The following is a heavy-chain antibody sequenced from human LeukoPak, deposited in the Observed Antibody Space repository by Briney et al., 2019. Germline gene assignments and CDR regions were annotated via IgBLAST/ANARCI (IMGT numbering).Heavy chain of an antibody. D-gene: IGHD3-10*01. CDR2: ISYDGSNK. CDR3: ARDGGEYYFDY. V-gene: IGHV3-30*04. CDR1: GFTFSSYA. Sequence: PGGSLRLSCAASGFTFSSYAMHWVRQAPGKGLEWVAVISYDGSNKYYADSVKGRSTISRDNSKNTLYLQMNSLRAEDTAVYYCARDGGEYYFDYWGQGTLVAVSS. J-gene: IGHJ4*02.